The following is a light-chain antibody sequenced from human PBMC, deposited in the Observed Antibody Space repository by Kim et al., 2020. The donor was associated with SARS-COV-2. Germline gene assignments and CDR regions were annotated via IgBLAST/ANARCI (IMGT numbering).Light chain of an antibody. V-gene: IGLV2-11*03. CDR2: DVN. CDR3: CSYAGTFNYA. Sequence: QSLTISYTGTGTDVGGYDLVSWYRQYPGKAPKPLIYDVNRRQSGVPDRFSGSKSANTASLTISGLLADDEADYYCCSYAGTFNYAFGTGTKVTVL. CDR1: GTDVGGYDL. J-gene: IGLJ1*01.